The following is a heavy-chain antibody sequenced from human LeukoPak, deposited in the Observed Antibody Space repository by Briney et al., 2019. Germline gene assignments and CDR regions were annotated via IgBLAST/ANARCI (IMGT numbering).Heavy chain of an antibody. D-gene: IGHD5-24*01. Sequence: SETLSLTCTVSGGSFSSYYWSWIRQPPGKGLEWIGYIYYSGSTNYNPSLKSRVTISVDTSKNQFSLKLSSVTAADTAVYYCARESGAGYNSYYYYGMDVWGQGTTVTVSS. J-gene: IGHJ6*02. CDR1: GGSFSSYY. CDR3: ARESGAGYNSYYYYGMDV. CDR2: IYYSGST. V-gene: IGHV4-59*01.